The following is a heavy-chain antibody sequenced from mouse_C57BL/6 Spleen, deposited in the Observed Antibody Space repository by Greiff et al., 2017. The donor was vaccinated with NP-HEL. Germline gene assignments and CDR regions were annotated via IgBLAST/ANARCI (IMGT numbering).Heavy chain of an antibody. CDR3: TSNYYGSSYRDYAMDY. CDR2: IDPETGGT. D-gene: IGHD1-1*01. CDR1: GYTFTDYE. Sequence: QVQLQQSGAELVRPGASVTLSCKASGYTFTDYEMHWVKQTPVHGLEWIGAIDPETGGTAYNQKFKGKAILTADKSSSTAYMELRSLTSEDSAVYYCTSNYYGSSYRDYAMDYWGQGTSVTVSS. J-gene: IGHJ4*01. V-gene: IGHV1-15*01.